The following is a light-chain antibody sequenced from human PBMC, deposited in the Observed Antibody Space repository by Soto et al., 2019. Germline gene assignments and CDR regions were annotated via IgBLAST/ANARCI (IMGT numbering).Light chain of an antibody. CDR2: DAS. J-gene: IGKJ1*01. Sequence: DIQMTQSPSTLSASVGDRVTITCRASQSISSWLAWYQQKPGKAPKLLIYDASSLESGVPSRFSGSGSGTEFTLTISSLQPDDFATYYCQQYNSYKPWTFGQGTKV. CDR3: QQYNSYKPWT. V-gene: IGKV1-5*01. CDR1: QSISSW.